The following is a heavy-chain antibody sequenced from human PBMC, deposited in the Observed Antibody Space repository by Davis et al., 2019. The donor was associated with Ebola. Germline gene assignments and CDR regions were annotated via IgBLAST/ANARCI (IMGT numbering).Heavy chain of an antibody. D-gene: IGHD3-10*01. V-gene: IGHV4-4*02. J-gene: IGHJ5*02. CDR1: GGSISSSNW. CDR3: ARALHYYGSGTLGRWFDP. CDR2: IYHSGST. Sequence: PSETLSLTCAVSGGSISSSNWWSWVRQPPGKGLEWIGEIYHSGSTNYNPSLKSRVTISVDKSKNQFSLKLSSVTAADTAVYYCARALHYYGSGTLGRWFDPWGQGTLVTVSS.